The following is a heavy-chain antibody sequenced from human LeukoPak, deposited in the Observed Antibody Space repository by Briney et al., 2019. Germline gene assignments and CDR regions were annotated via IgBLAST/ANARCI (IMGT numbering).Heavy chain of an antibody. CDR1: GYTFTGYY. CDR2: INPNSGGT. Sequence: ASVKVSCKASGYTFTGYYVHWVRQAPGQGLEWMGWINPNSGGTKYAQKFQGRVTMTRDTSISTAYMELSSLTSDDTAVYYCARSRGVDPFDYWGQGTLVTVSS. J-gene: IGHJ4*02. V-gene: IGHV1-2*02. D-gene: IGHD3-10*01. CDR3: ARSRGVDPFDY.